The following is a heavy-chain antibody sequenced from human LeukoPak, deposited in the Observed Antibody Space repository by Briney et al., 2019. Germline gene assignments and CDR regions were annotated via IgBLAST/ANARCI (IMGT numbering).Heavy chain of an antibody. CDR2: IYYSGST. J-gene: IGHJ4*02. CDR1: GGSISSYY. CDR3: ARHLYSHDYDY. D-gene: IGHD5-18*01. Sequence: PSETLSLTCTVSGGSISSYYWSWIRQPPGKGLEWIGYIYYSGSTNYNPSLKSRVTISVDTSKNQFSLKLSSVTAADTAVYYCARHLYSHDYDYWGQGTLVTVSS. V-gene: IGHV4-59*08.